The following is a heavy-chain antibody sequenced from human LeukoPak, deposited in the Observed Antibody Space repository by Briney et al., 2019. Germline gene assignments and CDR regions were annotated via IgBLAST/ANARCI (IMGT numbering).Heavy chain of an antibody. V-gene: IGHV4-39*01. J-gene: IGHJ6*03. CDR3: ARLPNLRGYYYYMDV. CDR2: IYYSGST. Sequence: PSETLSLTCTVSGGSISSGSYYWGWIRQPPGKGLEWIGSIYYSGSTYYNPSLKSRVTISVDTSKNQFSLKLSSVTAADTAVYYCARLPNLRGYYYYMDVWGKGTTVTISS. CDR1: GGSISSGSYY.